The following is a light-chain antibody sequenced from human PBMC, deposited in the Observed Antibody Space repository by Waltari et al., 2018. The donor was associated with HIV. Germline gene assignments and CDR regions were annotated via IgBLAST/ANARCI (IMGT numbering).Light chain of an antibody. CDR2: WAS. CDR1: QNVLYSSNNKNY. CDR3: QQYYSTPWT. J-gene: IGKJ1*01. Sequence: DIVMTQSPDSLAVSLGERATINCKSSQNVLYSSNNKNYVVWYQQKPGQPPKLLIYWASTRESGVPDRFSGSGSGTDFTRTISSLQADDVAVYYCQQYYSTPWTFGQGTRVEIK. V-gene: IGKV4-1*01.